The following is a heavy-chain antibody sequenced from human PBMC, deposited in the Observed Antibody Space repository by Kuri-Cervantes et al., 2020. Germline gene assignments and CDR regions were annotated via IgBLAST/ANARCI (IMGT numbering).Heavy chain of an antibody. Sequence: GESLKISCAASGFTFNNYGIHWVRQTPGKGLEWVAVIWYDGSNKYNADSVKGRFTISRDNSKNTLYLQMNGLRAEDTAVYYCAKLQVVVVVAAADYWGQGTLVTVSS. CDR2: IWYDGSNK. J-gene: IGHJ4*02. D-gene: IGHD2-15*01. CDR3: AKLQVVVVVAAADY. CDR1: GFTFNNYG. V-gene: IGHV3-33*06.